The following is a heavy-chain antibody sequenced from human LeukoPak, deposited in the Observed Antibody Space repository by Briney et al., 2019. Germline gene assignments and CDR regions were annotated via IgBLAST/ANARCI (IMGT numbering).Heavy chain of an antibody. J-gene: IGHJ4*02. V-gene: IGHV3-30*02. D-gene: IGHD6-19*01. CDR3: AKKSGYSSGWSPLFDY. CDR2: IRYDGSNK. CDR1: GFTFSSYG. Sequence: GGSPRLSCAASGFTFSSYGMHWVRQAPGKGLEWVAFIRYDGSNKYYADSVKGRFTISRDNSKNTLYLQMNSLRAEDTAVYYCAKKSGYSSGWSPLFDYWGQGTLVTVSS.